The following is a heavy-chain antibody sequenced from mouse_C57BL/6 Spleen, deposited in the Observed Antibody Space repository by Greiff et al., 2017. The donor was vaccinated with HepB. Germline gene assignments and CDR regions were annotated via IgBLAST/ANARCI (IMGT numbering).Heavy chain of an antibody. J-gene: IGHJ4*01. V-gene: IGHV5-17*01. CDR3: ARELPYYNAMDY. CDR1: GFTFSDYG. CDR2: ISSGSSTI. D-gene: IGHD2-12*01. Sequence: EVKLEESGGGLVKPGGSLKLSCAASGFTFSDYGMHWVRQAPEKGLEWVAYISSGSSTIYYADTVKGRFTISRDNAKNTLFLQMTSLRSEDTAMYYCARELPYYNAMDYWGQGTSVTVSS.